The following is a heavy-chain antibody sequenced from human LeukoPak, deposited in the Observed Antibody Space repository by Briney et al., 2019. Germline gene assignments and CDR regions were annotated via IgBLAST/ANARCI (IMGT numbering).Heavy chain of an antibody. CDR3: ARRPYYYDSSGYYHIVGAFDI. CDR1: GYSFTSYW. CDR2: IYPGDSDT. Sequence: GESLTISCTGSGYSFTSYWIGWARHMPGKGLEWMGIIYPGDSDTRYSPSFQGQVTISADKSTSTAYLQWSRLKASHTAMYCCARRPYYYDSSGYYHIVGAFDIWGQGTMVTVSS. V-gene: IGHV5-51*01. D-gene: IGHD3-22*01. J-gene: IGHJ3*02.